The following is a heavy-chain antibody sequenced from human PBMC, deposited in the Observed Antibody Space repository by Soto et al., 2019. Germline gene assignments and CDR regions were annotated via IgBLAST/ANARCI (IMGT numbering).Heavy chain of an antibody. CDR2: IKSKTDGGTA. Sequence: EVHLVESGGGLVKPGESLRVSCVASGLTFSNAWMSWVRQAPGKGLEWVGRIKSKTDGGTADYAAPVKGRCTISRDDSKNTLYLQINSLKSEDTAVYYCTTETIPCYWGQGTLVTVSS. J-gene: IGHJ4*02. CDR3: TTETIPCY. CDR1: GLTFSNAW. D-gene: IGHD3-10*01. V-gene: IGHV3-15*01.